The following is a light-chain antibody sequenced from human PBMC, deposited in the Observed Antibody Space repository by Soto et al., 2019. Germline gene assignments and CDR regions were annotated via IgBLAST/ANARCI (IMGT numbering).Light chain of an antibody. CDR2: DAS. Sequence: DIVLTQYPATLSLSPGERATLSCRASQSVTTNLAWYQHIRGQAPRLLIYDASTRATGIPPRFSGSGSGTDFTLTISSLEPEDSAVYYCHPRSKWPQTFGQGTTVEIK. J-gene: IGKJ1*01. V-gene: IGKV3-11*01. CDR3: HPRSKWPQT. CDR1: QSVTTN.